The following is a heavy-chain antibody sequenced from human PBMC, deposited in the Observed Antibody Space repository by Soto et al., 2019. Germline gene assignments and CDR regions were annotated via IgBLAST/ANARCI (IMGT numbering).Heavy chain of an antibody. CDR3: AKPSIESMSYNYVWGSYRLDFDS. D-gene: IGHD3-16*02. CDR2: ISGSGDTT. J-gene: IGHJ4*02. V-gene: IGHV3-23*01. Sequence: EVQLLESGGGLVQPWGSLRLSCVTSGFTFNSYAISWVRQAPGKGLEWVSGISGSGDTTYYADSVKVRFTISRDNSRKTLYLQMDSLRVEDTAVYYCAKPSIESMSYNYVWGSYRLDFDSWGQGTLVTVSS. CDR1: GFTFNSYA.